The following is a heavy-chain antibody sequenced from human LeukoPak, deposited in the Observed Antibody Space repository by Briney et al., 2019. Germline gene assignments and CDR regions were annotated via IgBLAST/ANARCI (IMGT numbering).Heavy chain of an antibody. Sequence: PGGSLRLSCAASGFTLTNAWMSWVRQAPGRGLEWLSHISSSGTGYYTDSVRGRATVSRDNAKNSLYLQMNSLRAEDTAVYYCARVRLQPRTLLDDAFDIWGQGTMVTVSS. CDR3: ARVRLQPRTLLDDAFDI. J-gene: IGHJ3*02. CDR1: GFTLTNAW. CDR2: ISSSGTG. V-gene: IGHV3-69-1*01. D-gene: IGHD1-14*01.